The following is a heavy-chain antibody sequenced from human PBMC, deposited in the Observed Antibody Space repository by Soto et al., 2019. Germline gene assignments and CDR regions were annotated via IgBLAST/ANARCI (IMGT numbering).Heavy chain of an antibody. CDR2: IRSKANSYAT. D-gene: IGHD2-2*01. CDR3: TRYRSGAAMGDWFDP. CDR1: GFTFSGSA. Sequence: GSLRLSCAASGFTFSGSAMHWVRQASGKGLEWVGRIRSKANSYATAYAASVKGRFTISRDDSKNTAYLQMNSLKTEDTAVYYCTRYRSGAAMGDWFDPWGQGTLVTVSS. V-gene: IGHV3-73*01. J-gene: IGHJ5*02.